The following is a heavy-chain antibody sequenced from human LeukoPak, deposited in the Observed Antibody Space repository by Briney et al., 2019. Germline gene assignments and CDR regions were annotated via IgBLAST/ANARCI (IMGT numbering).Heavy chain of an antibody. D-gene: IGHD6-19*01. CDR1: GGSCDDYY. V-gene: IGHV4-34*01. J-gene: IGHJ4*02. CDR3: ATEGIAVAGTIFDY. Sequence: SETLSLTCTVYGGSCDDYYCSWIRQPPGKGLEWIGEIHPSGIFYYNSSLVSRVTISIDTSKSQFSLRLTSVTAADTAVYYCATEGIAVAGTIFDYWGQGTLVTVSS. CDR2: IHPSGIF.